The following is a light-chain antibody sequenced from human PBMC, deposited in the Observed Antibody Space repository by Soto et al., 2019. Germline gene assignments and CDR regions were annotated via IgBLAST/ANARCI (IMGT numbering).Light chain of an antibody. J-gene: IGKJ1*01. CDR3: QHYNNWPPWT. CDR1: QDLRSS. CDR2: GAS. V-gene: IGKV3-15*01. Sequence: VMTQSPATLSVSPGERATLSCRASQDLRSSLAWYQQKPGQAPRLLIYGASTRATGIPARFSGSGSGTEFTLTISSLQSEDFAVYYCQHYNNWPPWTFGQGTKVDIK.